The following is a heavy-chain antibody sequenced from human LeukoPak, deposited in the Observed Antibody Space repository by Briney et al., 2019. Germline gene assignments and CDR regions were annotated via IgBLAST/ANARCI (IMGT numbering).Heavy chain of an antibody. CDR3: ASFVGATTLFDY. CDR2: INPSGGST. J-gene: IGHJ4*02. Sequence: ASVKVSCKASGYTFTSYYMHWVRQAPGQGLEWMGIINPSGGSTSYAQKFQGRVTMTRDTSTSTVYMELSSLRSEDTAVYYCASFVGATTLFDYWGQGTLVTVSS. D-gene: IGHD1-26*01. CDR1: GYTFTSYY. V-gene: IGHV1-46*01.